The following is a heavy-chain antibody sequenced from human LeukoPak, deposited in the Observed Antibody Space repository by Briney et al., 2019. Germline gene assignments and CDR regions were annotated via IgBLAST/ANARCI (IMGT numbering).Heavy chain of an antibody. CDR1: GFTFSSYW. CDR2: IKQDGSAK. Sequence: GGSLRLSCAASGFTFSSYWMSWVRQAPGKGLEWVSNIKQDGSAKYYVDSVKGRFTISRDNAKNSLYLQMNSLRAEDTAVYYCARDSGGPYYDSWSGPWGQGTLVTVSS. D-gene: IGHD3-3*01. J-gene: IGHJ5*02. V-gene: IGHV3-7*01. CDR3: ARDSGGPYYDSWSGP.